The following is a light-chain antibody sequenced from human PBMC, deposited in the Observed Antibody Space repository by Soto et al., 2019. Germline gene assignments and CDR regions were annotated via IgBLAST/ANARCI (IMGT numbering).Light chain of an antibody. CDR2: GVS. V-gene: IGKV3-20*01. Sequence: IVLTQSPGTLSLSPGETATLSCRASQSVSSGYLAWYQQKPGQAPRVLIFGVSSRAIGVPNRFRGSGSGTDFTRTISRLEPEDFAVYYCQQYGSSPVFGPGTKVDIK. J-gene: IGKJ3*01. CDR3: QQYGSSPV. CDR1: QSVSSGY.